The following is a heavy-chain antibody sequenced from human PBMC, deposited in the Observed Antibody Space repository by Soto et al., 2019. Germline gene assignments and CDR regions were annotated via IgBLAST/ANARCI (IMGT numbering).Heavy chain of an antibody. Sequence: GGSLRLSCAASGFTFDDYAMHWVRQAPGKGLEWVSGISWNSGSIGYADSVKGRFTISRDNAKNSLYLQMNSLRAEDTALYYCASMITFGRVIEYYFDYWGQGTLVTVSS. D-gene: IGHD3-16*02. CDR2: ISWNSGSI. V-gene: IGHV3-9*01. CDR3: ASMITFGRVIEYYFDY. J-gene: IGHJ4*02. CDR1: GFTFDDYA.